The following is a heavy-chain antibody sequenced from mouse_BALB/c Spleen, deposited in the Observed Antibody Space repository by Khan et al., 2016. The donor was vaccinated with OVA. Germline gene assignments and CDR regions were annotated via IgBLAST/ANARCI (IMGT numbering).Heavy chain of an antibody. Sequence: QIQLVQSGAELARPGASVKLSCKASGYTFTDYNINWVKQRTGQGLEWIGEIYPGSNNTNYNEKFKGKATLTADKSSSTAYMQLSSLTSEDSAVXFVARKSGASFPYWGQGTLVTVSA. CDR3: ARKSGASFPY. CDR1: GYTFTDYN. V-gene: IGHV1-77*01. J-gene: IGHJ3*01. D-gene: IGHD3-1*01. CDR2: IYPGSNNT.